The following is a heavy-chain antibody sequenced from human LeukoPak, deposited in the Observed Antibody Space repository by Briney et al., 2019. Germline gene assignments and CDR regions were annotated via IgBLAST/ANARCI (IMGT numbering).Heavy chain of an antibody. CDR1: GGSISSSSYY. D-gene: IGHD1-26*01. CDR2: IYYSGST. V-gene: IGHV4-39*07. Sequence: PSETLTLTCTVSGGSISSSSYYWGWIRQPPGKGLEWIGSIYYSGSTYYNPSLKSRVTISVDTSKNQFSLKLSSVTAADTAVYYCARLEGGWEFDYWGQGTLVTVSS. CDR3: ARLEGGWEFDY. J-gene: IGHJ4*02.